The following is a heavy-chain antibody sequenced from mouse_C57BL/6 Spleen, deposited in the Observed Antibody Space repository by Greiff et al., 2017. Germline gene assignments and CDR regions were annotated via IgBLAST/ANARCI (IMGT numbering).Heavy chain of an antibody. J-gene: IGHJ2*01. V-gene: IGHV1-53*01. CDR2: INPSNGGT. D-gene: IGHD1-1*01. Sequence: VQLQQPGTELVKPGASVKLSCKASGYTFTSYWMHWVKQRPGQGLEWIGNINPSNGGTNYNEKFKSKATLTVDKSSSTAYMQLSSLTSEDSAVYYCAREEGLTTVVAYYFDYWGQGTTLTVSS. CDR3: AREEGLTTVVAYYFDY. CDR1: GYTFTSYW.